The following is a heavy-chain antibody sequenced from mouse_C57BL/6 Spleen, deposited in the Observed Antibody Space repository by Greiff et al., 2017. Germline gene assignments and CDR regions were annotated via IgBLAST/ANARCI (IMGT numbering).Heavy chain of an antibody. CDR2: IDPSDSYT. CDR1: GYTFTSYW. V-gene: IGHV1-69*01. J-gene: IGHJ3*01. Sequence: VQLQQPGAELVKPGASVKMSCKASGYTFTSYWITWVKQRPGQGLEWIGEIDPSDSYTNYNQKFKGKSTLTVDKSSSTAYMQLSSLTSEDSAVYYCSYDYDEAWFAYWGQGTLVTVSA. CDR3: SYDYDEAWFAY. D-gene: IGHD2-4*01.